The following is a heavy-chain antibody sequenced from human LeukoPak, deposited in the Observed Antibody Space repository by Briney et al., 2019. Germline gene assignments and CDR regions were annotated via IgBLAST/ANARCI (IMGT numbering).Heavy chain of an antibody. V-gene: IGHV3-74*01. J-gene: IGHJ4*02. Sequence: GGSLRLSCAASGFTFSSYWMHWVRQAPGKGPVWVSRVNSDGSSTSYADSVKGRFTISRDNARNTLYLQMNSLRVDGTALYYCAKGVFGVNRAFDYWGQGTLVTVSS. CDR2: VNSDGSST. D-gene: IGHD3-3*01. CDR3: AKGVFGVNRAFDY. CDR1: GFTFSSYW.